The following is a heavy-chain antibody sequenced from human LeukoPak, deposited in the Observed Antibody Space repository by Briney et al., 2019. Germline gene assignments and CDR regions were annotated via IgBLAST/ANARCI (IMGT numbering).Heavy chain of an antibody. Sequence: ASVKLSCNASGYTFTSYDINWVRQPTAQGLEWMRWMNPNSGNTGYAQKFQGRVTMTRNTSISTAYMELSSLRSEDTAVYYCAREGYCSGGSCYGGFDYWGQGTLVTVSS. CDR3: AREGYCSGGSCYGGFDY. CDR1: GYTFTSYD. V-gene: IGHV1-8*01. J-gene: IGHJ4*02. CDR2: MNPNSGNT. D-gene: IGHD2-15*01.